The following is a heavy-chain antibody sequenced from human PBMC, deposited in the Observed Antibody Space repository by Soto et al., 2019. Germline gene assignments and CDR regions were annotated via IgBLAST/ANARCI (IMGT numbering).Heavy chain of an antibody. V-gene: IGHV4-31*03. CDR1: GGSISSGGYY. D-gene: IGHD3-9*01. J-gene: IGHJ4*02. CDR2: IYYSGST. Sequence: QVQLQESGPGLVKPSQTLSLTCTVSGGSISSGGYYWSWIRQHPGKGLEWIGYIYYSGSTYYNPSLKSRFTISVDTPKNQFSLKLSSVTAADTAVYYCARGPANNPLLTYWGQGTLVTVSS. CDR3: ARGPANNPLLTY.